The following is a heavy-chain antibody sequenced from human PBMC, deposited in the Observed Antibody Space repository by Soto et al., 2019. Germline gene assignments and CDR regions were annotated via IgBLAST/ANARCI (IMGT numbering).Heavy chain of an antibody. CDR3: ARVYYYDRYYYFDY. D-gene: IGHD3-22*01. CDR1: RGTFSCYA. Sequence: GASVKVSCKASRGTFSCYALCWVRQAPGQGLEWMGGIIPIFGTANYAQKFQGRVTITADESTSTAYMELSSLRSEDTAVYYCARVYYYDRYYYFDYSGQGTLVTVSS. J-gene: IGHJ4*02. CDR2: IIPIFGTA. V-gene: IGHV1-69*13.